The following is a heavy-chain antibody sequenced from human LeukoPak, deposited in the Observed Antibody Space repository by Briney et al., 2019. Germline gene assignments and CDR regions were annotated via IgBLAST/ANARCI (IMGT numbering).Heavy chain of an antibody. CDR3: ARSYSSGWFDP. Sequence: GGSLRLSCAASGFTVDSNYLSWVRQAPGKGLEWVSTIYTGGNTYYAASVKGRFTISRDNSKNTLYLQMNSLRAEDTAVYYCARSYSSGWFDPWGQGTLVTVSS. D-gene: IGHD6-19*01. V-gene: IGHV3-53*05. CDR1: GFTVDSNY. CDR2: IYTGGNT. J-gene: IGHJ5*02.